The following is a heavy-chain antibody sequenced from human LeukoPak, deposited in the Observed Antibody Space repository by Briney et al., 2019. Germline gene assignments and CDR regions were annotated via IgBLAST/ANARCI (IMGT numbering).Heavy chain of an antibody. Sequence: PGGSLRLSCAASGFTFSDYYMTWIGQAPGQRLEWLSYISSGSGFTKYADSVKGRFTISRDNAKNSLYLQMNSLRAEDTAVYYCAKSPFTIPYGMDVWGQGTTVTVSS. CDR2: ISSGSGFT. CDR1: GFTFSDYY. CDR3: AKSPFTIPYGMDV. D-gene: IGHD3-9*01. J-gene: IGHJ6*02. V-gene: IGHV3-11*06.